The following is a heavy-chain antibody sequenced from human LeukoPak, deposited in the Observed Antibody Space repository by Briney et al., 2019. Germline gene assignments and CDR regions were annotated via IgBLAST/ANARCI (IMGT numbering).Heavy chain of an antibody. CDR2: IYYSGST. CDR3: ARAHQGITIFGVVIIGGFDP. CDR1: GGSISSYY. J-gene: IGHJ5*02. Sequence: SETLSLTCTVSGGSISSYYWSWTRQPPGKGLEWIGYIYYSGSTNYNPSLKSRVTISVDTSKNQFSLKLSSVTAADTAVYYCARAHQGITIFGVVIIGGFDPWGQGTLVTVSS. D-gene: IGHD3-3*01. V-gene: IGHV4-59*01.